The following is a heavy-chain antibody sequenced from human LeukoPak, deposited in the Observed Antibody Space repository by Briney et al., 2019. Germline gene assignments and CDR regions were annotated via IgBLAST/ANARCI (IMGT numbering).Heavy chain of an antibody. V-gene: IGHV1-69*04. CDR1: GGTFSSYA. D-gene: IGHD3-22*01. CDR2: IIPILGIA. J-gene: IGHJ4*02. CDR3: ARIYRPRGYYDSSGYQNEDY. Sequence: GASVKVSCKASGGTFSSYAISWVRQAPGQGLGWMGRIIPILGIANYAQKFQGRVTITADKSTSTAYMELSSLRSEDTAVYYCARIYRPRGYYDSSGYQNEDYWGQGTLVTVSS.